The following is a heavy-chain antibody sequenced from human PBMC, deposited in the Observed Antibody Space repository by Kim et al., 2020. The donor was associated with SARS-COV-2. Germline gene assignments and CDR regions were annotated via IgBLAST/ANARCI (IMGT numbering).Heavy chain of an antibody. CDR1: GGSISSSSYY. CDR2: IYYSGST. J-gene: IGHJ2*01. V-gene: IGHV4-39*07. Sequence: SETLSLTCTVSGGSISSSSYYWCWIRQPPGKGLEWIGSIYYSGSTYYNPSLKSRVTISVDTSKNQFSLKLSSVTAEDTAVDYCARDVIQGIVRDGYFDL. CDR3: ARDVIQGIVRDGYFDL. D-gene: IGHD3-10*01.